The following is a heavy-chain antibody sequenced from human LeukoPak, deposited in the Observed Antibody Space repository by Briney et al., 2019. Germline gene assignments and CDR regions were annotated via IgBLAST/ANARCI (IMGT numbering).Heavy chain of an antibody. CDR3: AKHYGDYVTYYFDY. V-gene: IGHV3-23*01. CDR1: GFIFSTYW. J-gene: IGHJ4*02. Sequence: PGGSLRLSCEASGFIFSTYWMSWVRQAPRKGLEWVSSISGVGGSTYYADAVRGRFTISRDNSKNTLYLQMNSLRAEDTAVYYCAKHYGDYVTYYFDYWGQGTLVAVSS. CDR2: ISGVGGST. D-gene: IGHD4-17*01.